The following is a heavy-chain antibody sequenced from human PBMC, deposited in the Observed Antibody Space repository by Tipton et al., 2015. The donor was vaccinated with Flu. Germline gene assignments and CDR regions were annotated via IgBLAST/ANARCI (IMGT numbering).Heavy chain of an antibody. CDR3: ARDRSTMVRGVYYYGMDV. Sequence: QLVQSGGGLIQPGGSLRLSCAASGFTVSSNYMSWVRQAPGKGLEWVSVIYSGGSTYYADSVKGRFTISRDNSENTLYLQMNSLRAEDTAVYYCARDRSTMVRGVYYYGMDVWGQGTTVTVSS. D-gene: IGHD3-10*01. V-gene: IGHV3-53*01. CDR2: IYSGGST. J-gene: IGHJ6*02. CDR1: GFTVSSNY.